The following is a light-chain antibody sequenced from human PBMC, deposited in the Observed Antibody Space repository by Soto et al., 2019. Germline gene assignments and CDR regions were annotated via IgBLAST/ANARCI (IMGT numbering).Light chain of an antibody. CDR2: GAS. CDR3: QQYYSYPRT. CDR1: QGISSY. J-gene: IGKJ5*01. Sequence: AIRMTQSPSSFSASTGDRVTITCRASQGISSYLACYQQRPGKAPKLLVYGASSVQSGVPSRFSGSGSGTDFTLTISCLQSEDFATYYCQQYYSYPRTFGQGTRLEIK. V-gene: IGKV1-8*01.